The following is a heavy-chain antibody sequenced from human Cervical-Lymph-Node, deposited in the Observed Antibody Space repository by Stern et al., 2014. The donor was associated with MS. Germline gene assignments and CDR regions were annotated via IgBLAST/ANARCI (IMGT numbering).Heavy chain of an antibody. Sequence: DQLVESGAEVKKPGSSVNVSCMASGCTFSSSYAITWMRQAPGQGLEWMGRIIPILGLPYYAQKFQGRVTITADTSTNTAYMGLNSLTSEDTAVYYCARGVVSNRATATLHNLFDPWGQGTLVTVSS. CDR2: IIPILGLP. CDR3: ARGVVSNRATATLHNLFDP. CDR1: GCTFSSSYA. V-gene: IGHV1-69*04. D-gene: IGHD1-1*01. J-gene: IGHJ5*02.